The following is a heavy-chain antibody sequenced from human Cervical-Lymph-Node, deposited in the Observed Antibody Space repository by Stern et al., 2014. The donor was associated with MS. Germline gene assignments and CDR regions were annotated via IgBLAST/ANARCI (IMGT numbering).Heavy chain of an antibody. CDR1: GYTFTSNH. D-gene: IGHD1-26*01. CDR3: ARAHSGSYCPAHY. Sequence: VQLVESGAEVKKPGASVKVSCKASGYTFTSNHLHWVAHAPGHGLEWMGIINPSGGSTSYAQKYQGRVTMTRDTSTSTVYMELSSLRSEDTAVYYCARAHSGSYCPAHYWGQGTLVTVSS. V-gene: IGHV1-46*03. CDR2: INPSGGST. J-gene: IGHJ4*02.